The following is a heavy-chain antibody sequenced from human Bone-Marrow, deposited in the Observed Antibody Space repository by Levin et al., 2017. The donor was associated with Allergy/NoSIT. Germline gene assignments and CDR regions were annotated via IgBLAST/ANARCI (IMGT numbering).Heavy chain of an antibody. Sequence: SETLSLTCTVSGGSISSYYWSWIRQPPGKGLEWIGYIYYSGSTNYNPSLKSRVTISVDTSKNQFSLKLSSVTAADTAVYYCARQLAEDDVWGRQPRYFDYWGQGTLVTVSS. CDR1: GGSISSYY. CDR3: ARQLAEDDVWGRQPRYFDY. V-gene: IGHV4-59*08. CDR2: IYYSGST. D-gene: IGHD3-16*01. J-gene: IGHJ4*02.